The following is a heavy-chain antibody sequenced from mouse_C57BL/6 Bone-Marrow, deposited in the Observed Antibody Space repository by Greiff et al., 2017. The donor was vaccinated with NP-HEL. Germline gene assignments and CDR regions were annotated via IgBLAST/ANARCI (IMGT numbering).Heavy chain of an antibody. J-gene: IGHJ1*03. Sequence: VQLQQSGAELVKPGASVKLSCKASGYTFTSYWMQWVKQRPGQGLEWIGEIDPSDSYTNYNQKFKGKATLTVDTSSSTAYMQLSSLTSEDSAVYYCARVYGSPYWYFDVWGTGTTVTVSS. CDR3: ARVYGSPYWYFDV. V-gene: IGHV1-50*01. D-gene: IGHD1-1*01. CDR2: IDPSDSYT. CDR1: GYTFTSYW.